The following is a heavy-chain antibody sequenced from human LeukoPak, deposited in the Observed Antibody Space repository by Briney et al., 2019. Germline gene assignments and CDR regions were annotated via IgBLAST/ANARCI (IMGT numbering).Heavy chain of an antibody. CDR2: ISGSGGST. J-gene: IGHJ4*02. D-gene: IGHD6-19*01. V-gene: IGHV3-23*01. Sequence: GGSLRLSCAASGFTFSSYAMSWVRQAPGKGLEWVSAISGSGGSTYYADSVKGRFTISRDNSKNTLYLQMNSLRAEDTAVYYCAKSESSGWYSGYYFDYWGQGTLVTVSS. CDR3: AKSESSGWYSGYYFDY. CDR1: GFTFSSYA.